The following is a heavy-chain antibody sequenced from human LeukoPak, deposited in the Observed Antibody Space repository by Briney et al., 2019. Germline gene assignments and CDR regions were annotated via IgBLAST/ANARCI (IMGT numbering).Heavy chain of an antibody. CDR1: GLNFNVYA. CDR3: TKDVTPGGADV. CDR2: LSLDTERI. Sequence: GGSLRLSCAVSGLNFNVYAIHWVRQAPGKGLEWVSGLSLDTERIDYADSVKGRFIVSRDNTKNSVYLQMNSLTPEDSALYFCTKDVTPGGADVWGQGTTVTVSS. J-gene: IGHJ6*02. D-gene: IGHD4-17*01. V-gene: IGHV3-9*01.